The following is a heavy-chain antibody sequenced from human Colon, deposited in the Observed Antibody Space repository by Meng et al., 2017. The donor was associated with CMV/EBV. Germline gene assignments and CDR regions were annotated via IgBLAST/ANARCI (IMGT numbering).Heavy chain of an antibody. CDR2: INHSGST. Sequence: QVQPQQWGAGLLKPSETLSLTCAVYGGSFSGYYWSWIRQPPGKGLEWIGEINHSGSTNYNPSLKSRVTISVDTSKNQFSLKLSSVTAANTAVYYCARGLYGSGRHQIDYWGQGTLVTVSS. V-gene: IGHV4-34*01. J-gene: IGHJ4*02. CDR1: GGSFSGYY. CDR3: ARGLYGSGRHQIDY. D-gene: IGHD3-10*01.